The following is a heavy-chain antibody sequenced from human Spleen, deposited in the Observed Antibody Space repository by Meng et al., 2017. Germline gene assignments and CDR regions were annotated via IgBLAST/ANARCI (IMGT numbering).Heavy chain of an antibody. CDR3: AGGAVVTLIFYHAMDV. V-gene: IGHV4-61*02. CDR2: IYTGGNT. Sequence: SETLSLTCSVSGGSVSSRSYYWSWIRPSAGKGLEWIGRIYTGGNTNYNASLKSRVTISLDTSQIQFSLKLTSVTAADTAVYYCAGGAVVTLIFYHAMDVWGQRTTVTVSS. CDR1: GGSVSSRSYY. D-gene: IGHD2-21*02. J-gene: IGHJ6*02.